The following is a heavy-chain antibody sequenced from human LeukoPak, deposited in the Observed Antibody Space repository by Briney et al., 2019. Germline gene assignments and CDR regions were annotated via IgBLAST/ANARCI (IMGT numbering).Heavy chain of an antibody. CDR3: ARGTYGSGSYYPINYFDY. CDR2: IRDDGNNK. Sequence: PGGSLRLSCAASGFTVSSYGMHWVRQAPGKGLEWVAFIRDDGNNKYYADSVKGRFAMSRDNSKNTLYLQMNSLRAEDTAVYYCARGTYGSGSYYPINYFDYWGQGTLVTVSS. V-gene: IGHV3-30*02. CDR1: GFTVSSYG. J-gene: IGHJ4*02. D-gene: IGHD3-10*01.